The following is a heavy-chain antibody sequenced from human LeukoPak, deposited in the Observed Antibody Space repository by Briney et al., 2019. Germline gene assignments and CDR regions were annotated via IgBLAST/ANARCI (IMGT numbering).Heavy chain of an antibody. D-gene: IGHD2-2*01. J-gene: IGHJ4*02. CDR3: AKSMRVVVPAARDY. CDR1: GSTFSSYG. V-gene: IGHV3-30*18. CDR2: ISYDGSNK. Sequence: GGSLRLSCAASGSTFSSYGMHWVRQAPGKGLEWVAVISYDGSNKYYADSVKGRFTISRDNSKNTLYLQMNSLRAEDTAVYYCAKSMRVVVPAARDYWGQGTLVTVSS.